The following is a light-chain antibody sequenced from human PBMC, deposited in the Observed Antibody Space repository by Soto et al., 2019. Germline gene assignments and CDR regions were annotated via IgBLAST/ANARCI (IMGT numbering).Light chain of an antibody. CDR1: QDISSY. V-gene: IGKV1-5*03. J-gene: IGKJ1*01. CDR2: QAS. Sequence: DVQMTQSPSLLSASVGDRLTITCRASQDISSYLAWYQQKPGRLPRLLIYQASTLESGVPSRFSGSGSGTEFTLTISSLQPDDFATYYCQQYNTYLWTFGQGTKVDIK. CDR3: QQYNTYLWT.